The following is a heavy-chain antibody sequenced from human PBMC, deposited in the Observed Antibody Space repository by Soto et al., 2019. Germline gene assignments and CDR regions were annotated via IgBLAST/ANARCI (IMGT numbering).Heavy chain of an antibody. V-gene: IGHV2-26*01. CDR2: VFSNDEK. CDR3: ARSSIAVADESFDL. CDR1: GFSLSNARMG. J-gene: IGHJ2*01. Sequence: QVALKESGPVLVKPTETLTLTCTVSGFSLSNARMGVSWIRQPPGKALEWLAHVFSNDEKSYSTSLKSSLTTXKXTXXRQVVLTMPNMDPVDTATYYCARSSIAVADESFDLWGRGTLVTVSS. D-gene: IGHD6-19*01.